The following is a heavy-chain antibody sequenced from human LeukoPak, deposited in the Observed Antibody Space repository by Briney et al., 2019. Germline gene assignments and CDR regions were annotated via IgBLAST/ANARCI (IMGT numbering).Heavy chain of an antibody. CDR3: ARDLLRYFDWLLSDYGMDV. J-gene: IGHJ6*02. D-gene: IGHD3-9*01. CDR1: GGSISCYY. Sequence: PSETLSLTCTVSGGSISCYYWSWIRQPAGKGLEWIGRIYTSGSTNYNPSLKSRVTMSVDTSKNQFSLKLSSVTAADTAVYYCARDLLRYFDWLLSDYGMDVWGQGTTVTVSS. V-gene: IGHV4-4*07. CDR2: IYTSGST.